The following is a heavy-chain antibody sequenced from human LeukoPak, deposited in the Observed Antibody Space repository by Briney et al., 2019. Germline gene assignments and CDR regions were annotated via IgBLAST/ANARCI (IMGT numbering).Heavy chain of an antibody. V-gene: IGHV4-38-2*01. CDR1: GYSISSGYY. CDR3: ARHCSSTSCYYFNY. CDR2: IYHSGST. D-gene: IGHD2-2*01. Sequence: SETLSLTCAVSGYSISSGYYWGWIRQPPGKGLEWIGSIYHSGSTYYNPSLKSRVTISVDTSKNQFSLKLSSVTAADTAVYYCARHCSSTSCYYFNYWGQGTLVTVSS. J-gene: IGHJ4*02.